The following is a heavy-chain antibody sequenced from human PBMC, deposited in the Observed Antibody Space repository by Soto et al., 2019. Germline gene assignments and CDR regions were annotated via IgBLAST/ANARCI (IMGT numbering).Heavy chain of an antibody. CDR3: AREFGGSLGYYYGMDV. Sequence: ASVKVSCKASGYTFTSYYMHWVRQAPGQGLEWMGWINPNSGGTNYAQKFQGWVTMTRDTSISTAYMELSRLRSDDTAVFYCAREFGGSLGYYYGMDVWGQGATVTAP. D-gene: IGHD3-10*01. CDR2: INPNSGGT. V-gene: IGHV1-2*04. CDR1: GYTFTSYY. J-gene: IGHJ6*02.